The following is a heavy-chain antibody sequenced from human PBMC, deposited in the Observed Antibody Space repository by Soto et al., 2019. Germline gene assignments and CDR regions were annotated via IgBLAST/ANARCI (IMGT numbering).Heavy chain of an antibody. V-gene: IGHV3-23*01. D-gene: IGHD2-15*01. CDR3: AKRRGAGGHFDY. J-gene: IGHJ4*02. CDR1: GFTFSSYA. Sequence: DVQLLESGGGLVQPEGSLRLSCAASGFTFSSYAMGWVRQGPGKGLVWVAVVSIGGSTHYADSVRGRFTISRDNSKNTLSLQMKSLTAEATAVYFCAKRRGAGGHFDYWGQGARVTVSS. CDR2: VSIGGST.